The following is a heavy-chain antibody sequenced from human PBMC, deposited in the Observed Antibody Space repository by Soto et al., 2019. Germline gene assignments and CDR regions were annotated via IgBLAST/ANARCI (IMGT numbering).Heavy chain of an antibody. D-gene: IGHD6-13*01. CDR1: GFTFSTYT. V-gene: IGHV3-30-3*01. CDR2: ISSDGSNK. Sequence: QVQVVESGGGVVQPGRSLRLSCAASGFTFSTYTMHWVRQAPGKGLEWVARISSDGSNKYYADSVKGRFTISRDNSKNTLYLQMNSLRGEDTAVYYCTRAPASSWHTFDYWGQGTLVTVS. J-gene: IGHJ4*02. CDR3: TRAPASSWHTFDY.